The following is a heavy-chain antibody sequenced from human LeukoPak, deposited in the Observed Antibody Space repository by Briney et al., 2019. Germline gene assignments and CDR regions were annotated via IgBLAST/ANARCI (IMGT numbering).Heavy chain of an antibody. D-gene: IGHD3-10*01. V-gene: IGHV3-74*01. CDR1: GFTFSSYW. CDR2: INSEAGST. J-gene: IGHJ4*02. Sequence: GGSLRLSCAASGFTFSSYWMHGVPHAPGKGRVWLLRINSEAGSTSYADSVKGRFTISRDNVKNTLYLQMKHLRAEDTAVYYWTRDYYASGSPNDYWGQGTLVTVSS. CDR3: TRDYYASGSPNDY.